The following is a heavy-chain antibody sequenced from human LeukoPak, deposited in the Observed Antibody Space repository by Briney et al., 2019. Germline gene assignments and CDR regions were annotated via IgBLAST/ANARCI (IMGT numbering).Heavy chain of an antibody. Sequence: GGSLRLSCAASGFTFSSYWISWVRQAPGKGLEWLANIKQDGSEKYYVDSVKGRFTISRDNAKNSLYLQMNSLRAEDTAVYYCGEGWYGWGQGTLVTVSS. J-gene: IGHJ4*02. CDR3: GEGWYG. CDR1: GFTFSSYW. V-gene: IGHV3-7*03. CDR2: IKQDGSEK. D-gene: IGHD6-19*01.